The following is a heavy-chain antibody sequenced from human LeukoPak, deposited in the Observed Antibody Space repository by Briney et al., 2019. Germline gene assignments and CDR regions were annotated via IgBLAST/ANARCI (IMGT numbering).Heavy chain of an antibody. CDR1: GFSFNAYW. V-gene: IGHV3-7*01. D-gene: IGHD5-12*01. Sequence: GGSLRLSCAASGFSFNAYWEAWVRQAPGTGLEWVANINPAGSETFHVDPVKGRFSISRDHAKNLVYLQMNSLRAEDTAVYYCATFGLVAALDLWGQGTLVTVSS. J-gene: IGHJ4*02. CDR2: INPAGSET. CDR3: ATFGLVAALDL.